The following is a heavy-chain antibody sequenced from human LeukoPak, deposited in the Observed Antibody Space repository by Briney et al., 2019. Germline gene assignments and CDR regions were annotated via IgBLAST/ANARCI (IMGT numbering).Heavy chain of an antibody. CDR1: GVSISSGSYY. J-gene: IGHJ4*02. V-gene: IGHV4-61*02. CDR2: IYTSGST. Sequence: SETLSLTCTVSGVSISSGSYYWSWLRQPAGKGLEWIGRIYTSGSTNYNPSLKSRVTISVDTSKNQFSLKLSSVTAADTAVYYCASGSWNYFFDYWGQGTLVTVSS. CDR3: ASGSWNYFFDY. D-gene: IGHD2-15*01.